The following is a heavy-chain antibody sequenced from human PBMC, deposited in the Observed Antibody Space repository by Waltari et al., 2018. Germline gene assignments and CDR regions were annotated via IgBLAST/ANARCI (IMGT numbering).Heavy chain of an antibody. Sequence: QVQLQESGPGLMKPSETLSLSCPVSGASLTTYYLSWSRQPPGKGLEYIGYIHDSGDTNYSPSLRSRVSMSMDTSKNQFSLKVSSVTAADSAVYYCARVHGSESPLSWGTDVWGQGTAVTVSS. CDR3: ARVHGSESPLSWGTDV. CDR2: IHDSGDT. CDR1: GASLTTYY. V-gene: IGHV4-59*01. J-gene: IGHJ6*02.